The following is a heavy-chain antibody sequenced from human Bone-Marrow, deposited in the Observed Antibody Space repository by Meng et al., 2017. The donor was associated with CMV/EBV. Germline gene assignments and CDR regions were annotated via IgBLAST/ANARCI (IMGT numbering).Heavy chain of an antibody. Sequence: GESLKISCAVSGCTFNIYAMNWVRQAPGKGLEWVSYISSSGSTIYYADSVKGRFTISRDNAKNSLYLQMKSLRAEDTAVYYCARGGEYQLPDAFDIWGQGTMVNVSS. V-gene: IGHV3-11*01. D-gene: IGHD2-2*01. CDR2: ISSSGSTI. CDR3: ARGGEYQLPDAFDI. CDR1: GCTFNIYA. J-gene: IGHJ3*02.